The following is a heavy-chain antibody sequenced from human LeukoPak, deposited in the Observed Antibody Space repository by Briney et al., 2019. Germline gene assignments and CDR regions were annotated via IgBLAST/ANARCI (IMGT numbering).Heavy chain of an antibody. Sequence: SSVQVSCKASRYTFTSYYMHWVRQAPGQALEWMGIINPSSGSTIYTQKCQGRVTMTRDTSMSTVYMDLSSLRSEDTAVYCCARASSDFGELFPWGQGTLVTVSS. D-gene: IGHD3-10*01. J-gene: IGHJ5*02. V-gene: IGHV1-46*01. CDR2: INPSSGST. CDR1: RYTFTSYY. CDR3: ARASSDFGELFP.